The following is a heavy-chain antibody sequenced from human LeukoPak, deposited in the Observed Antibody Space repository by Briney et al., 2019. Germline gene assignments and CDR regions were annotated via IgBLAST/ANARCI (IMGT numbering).Heavy chain of an antibody. D-gene: IGHD3-3*01. J-gene: IGHJ4*02. Sequence: ASVKVSCKASGYNFVGYYIHWVRQAPGQGLEWMGRINPRDGETNFAQKFQGRVTMTTDTSMNTAYMELSGLRSDDTAVYYCGRDWELRFHQGGLDYWGQGALVTVSS. V-gene: IGHV1-2*06. CDR1: GYNFVGYY. CDR2: INPRDGET. CDR3: GRDWELRFHQGGLDY.